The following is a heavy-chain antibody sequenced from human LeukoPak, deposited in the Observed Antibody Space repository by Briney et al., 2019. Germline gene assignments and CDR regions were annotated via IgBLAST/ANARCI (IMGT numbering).Heavy chain of an antibody. CDR3: ARDPAGIPAAIGGWFDP. CDR2: INPNSGGT. CDR1: GYTFTDYS. D-gene: IGHD2-2*02. J-gene: IGHJ5*02. V-gene: IGHV1-2*02. Sequence: ASVKVSCKASGYTFTDYSMHWVRQAPGQGLEWMGWINPNSGGTKYAQKFQGRVTMTRDTSISTGYMEVSRLTPDDTAVYYCARDPAGIPAAIGGWFDPWGPGTLVTVSS.